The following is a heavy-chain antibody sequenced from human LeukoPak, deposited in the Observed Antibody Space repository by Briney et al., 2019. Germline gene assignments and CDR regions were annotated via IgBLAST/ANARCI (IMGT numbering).Heavy chain of an antibody. D-gene: IGHD6-13*01. Sequence: SETLSLTCAVYGGSFSGYYWNWIRQPPGKGLEWIGEINHSGSTNYNPSLKSRVTISVDTSKNQFSLKLSSVAAADTAVYYCARVVLYGTSWYYYYGMDVWGQGTTVTVSS. CDR3: ARVVLYGTSWYYYYGMDV. CDR1: GGSFSGYY. CDR2: INHSGST. J-gene: IGHJ6*02. V-gene: IGHV4-34*01.